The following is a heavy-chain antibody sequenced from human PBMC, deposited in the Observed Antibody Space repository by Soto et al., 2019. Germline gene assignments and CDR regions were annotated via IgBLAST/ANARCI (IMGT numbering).Heavy chain of an antibody. Sequence: EVQLVESGGGLVQRGGSLRLSCAASGFTFSNYWMNWVRQAPGKGLEWVASIKQDGNEKHYVDSVRGRFTISVDNTENSLSLQMNSLRAEDTAVYYCARPYRGYEPLAAPFDSWGQGTLVTVSS. D-gene: IGHD5-12*01. CDR1: GFTFSNYW. V-gene: IGHV3-7*04. CDR2: IKQDGNEK. J-gene: IGHJ4*02. CDR3: ARPYRGYEPLAAPFDS.